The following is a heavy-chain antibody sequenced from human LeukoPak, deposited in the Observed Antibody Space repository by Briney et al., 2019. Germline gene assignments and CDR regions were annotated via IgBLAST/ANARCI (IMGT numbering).Heavy chain of an antibody. V-gene: IGHV3-23*01. J-gene: IGHJ4*02. CDR3: AKGRGWLQFFDY. CDR1: GFTFSSYA. CDR2: ITGSGGST. Sequence: GGSLRLSCAASGFTFSSYAMSWVRQAPGKGLEWVSAITGSGGSTYNADSVKGRFTIARDNSKNTLYLQMNSLRAEDTAVYFCAKGRGWLQFFDYWGQGTLVTVSS. D-gene: IGHD5-24*01.